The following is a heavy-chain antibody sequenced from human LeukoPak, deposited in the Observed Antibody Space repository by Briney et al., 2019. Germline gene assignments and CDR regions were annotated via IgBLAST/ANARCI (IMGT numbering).Heavy chain of an antibody. CDR3: ARQTFGALYFDS. CDR2: VYYSGNT. Sequence: SETLSLTCTVSGGSISSYYWSWIRQPPGKGLEWIGYVYYSGNTNYNPSLKSRVTISVDTSKNQFSLKLNSVAAADTAVYYCARQTFGALYFDSWGQGTLVTVSS. J-gene: IGHJ4*02. V-gene: IGHV4-59*08. D-gene: IGHD3-10*01. CDR1: GGSISSYY.